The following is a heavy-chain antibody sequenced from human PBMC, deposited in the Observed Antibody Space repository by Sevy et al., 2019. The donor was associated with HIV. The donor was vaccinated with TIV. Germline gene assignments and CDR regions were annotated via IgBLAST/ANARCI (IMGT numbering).Heavy chain of an antibody. D-gene: IGHD6-13*01. Sequence: GGSLRLSCAASGFTFSTYWMTWVRQAPGKGLEWVANIKQDGSEKYYAESVKGRLTVSRDNAKNSLYLQLNSLRAEDTAIYYCASAPVRGGWYFPRGFDYWGQGTLVTVSS. V-gene: IGHV3-7*01. CDR3: ASAPVRGGWYFPRGFDY. CDR1: GFTFSTYW. CDR2: IKQDGSEK. J-gene: IGHJ4*02.